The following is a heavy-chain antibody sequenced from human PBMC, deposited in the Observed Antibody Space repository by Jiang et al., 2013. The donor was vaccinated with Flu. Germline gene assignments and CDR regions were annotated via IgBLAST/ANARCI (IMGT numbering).Heavy chain of an antibody. Sequence: CAASGFTFSDYYMSWIRQAPGKGLEWVSYISSSGSTIYYADSVKGRFTISRDNAKNSLYLQMNSLRAEDTALYYCAKVDLPNSSGSDWFDYWGQGTLVTVSS. J-gene: IGHJ4*02. CDR1: GFTFSDYY. V-gene: IGHV3-11*01. CDR2: ISSSGSTI. CDR3: AKVDLPNSSGSDWFDY. D-gene: IGHD6-19*01.